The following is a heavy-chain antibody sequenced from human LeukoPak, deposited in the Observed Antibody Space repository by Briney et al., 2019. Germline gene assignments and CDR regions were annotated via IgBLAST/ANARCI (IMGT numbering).Heavy chain of an antibody. J-gene: IGHJ6*03. CDR3: ARGYSSGWYVWVDYYYYMDV. D-gene: IGHD6-19*01. CDR1: GGSISSSSYY. Sequence: SETLSLTCTVSGGSISSSSYYWGWIRQPPGKGLEWIGSIYYSGSTNYNPSLKSRVTISVDTSKNQFSLKLSSVTAADTAVYYCARGYSSGWYVWVDYYYYMDVWGKGTTVTISS. CDR2: IYYSGST. V-gene: IGHV4-39*07.